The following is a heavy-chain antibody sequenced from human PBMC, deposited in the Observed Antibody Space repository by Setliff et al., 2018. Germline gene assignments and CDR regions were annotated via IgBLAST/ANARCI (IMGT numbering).Heavy chain of an antibody. Sequence: GGSLRLSCAASGFTFSKYAMSWVRQAPGKGLEWVSAIRGDSGSTYYADSVKGRLTISRDNSKNTLYLQLNNLRAEDTAVYYCARTCSGSGCYAGLESWGQGTLVTVSS. J-gene: IGHJ4*02. CDR1: GFTFSKYA. D-gene: IGHD2-15*01. CDR3: ARTCSGSGCYAGLES. CDR2: IRGDSGST. V-gene: IGHV3-23*01.